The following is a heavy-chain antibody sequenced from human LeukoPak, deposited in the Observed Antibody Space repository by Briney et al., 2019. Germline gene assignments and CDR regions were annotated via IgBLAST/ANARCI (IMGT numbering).Heavy chain of an antibody. J-gene: IGHJ4*02. CDR3: AKVAVDTAMLTVLLITTYFDY. D-gene: IGHD5-18*01. CDR1: GFTFKSYA. Sequence: PGGSLRLSCAASGFTFKSYAMSWVRQAPGKGLEWVSTISGSGGGTLYADFVKGRFTISRDNSKNTLYLQMNSLRADDTAAYYCAKVAVDTAMLTVLLITTYFDYWGQGTLVTVSS. V-gene: IGHV3-23*01. CDR2: ISGSGGGT.